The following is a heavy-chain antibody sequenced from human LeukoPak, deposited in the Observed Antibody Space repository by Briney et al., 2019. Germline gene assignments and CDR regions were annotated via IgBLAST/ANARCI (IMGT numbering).Heavy chain of an antibody. V-gene: IGHV4-59*01. CDR1: GGSISSYY. Sequence: ASETLSLTCTVSGGSISSYYWSWIRQPPGKGLEWIGYIYYSGSTNYNPSLKSRVTISVDTSENQFSLKLSSVTAADTAVYYCARDLGYSYGIDYWGQGTLVTVSS. CDR2: IYYSGST. CDR3: ARDLGYSYGIDY. J-gene: IGHJ4*02. D-gene: IGHD5-18*01.